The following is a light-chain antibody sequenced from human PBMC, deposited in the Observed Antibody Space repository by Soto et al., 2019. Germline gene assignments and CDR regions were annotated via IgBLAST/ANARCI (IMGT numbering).Light chain of an antibody. Sequence: DIVMTQSPDSLAVSLGERATINCKSSQSVLYSSNNKNYFAWYQQKPGQPPKLLIYWASTRESGVPDRFSGSGYRTDFTLPISSLQAEDVAVYYCQQYYSTPLITFGQGTRLEIK. CDR3: QQYYSTPLIT. J-gene: IGKJ5*01. V-gene: IGKV4-1*01. CDR2: WAS. CDR1: QSVLYSSNNKNY.